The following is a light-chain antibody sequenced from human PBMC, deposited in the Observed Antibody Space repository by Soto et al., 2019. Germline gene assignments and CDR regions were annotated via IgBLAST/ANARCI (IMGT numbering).Light chain of an antibody. CDR2: GAS. CDR3: QQSNIFPRT. CDR1: PSVGSSY. Sequence: EIEVTLSPATLSMYPRQRAHLSCMSSPSVGSSYLAWYQQKPGQAPRLLIYGASTRATAIPARFSGSGSGTEFTLTISNLQSEDFASYYCQQSNIFPRTFGGGSMVAIK. J-gene: IGKJ4*01. V-gene: IGKV3-15*01.